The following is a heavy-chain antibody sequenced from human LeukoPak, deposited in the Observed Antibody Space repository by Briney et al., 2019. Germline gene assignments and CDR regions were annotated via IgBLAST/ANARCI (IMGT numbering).Heavy chain of an antibody. J-gene: IGHJ4*02. V-gene: IGHV3-49*03. CDR1: GFTFGDYA. Sequence: GSLRLSCTASGFTFGDYAMRWFRQAPGKGLEWVGFIRSKAYGGTTEYAASVKGRFTISRDDSKSIAYLQMNSLKTEDTAVYYCTREVHDYGDYVPDYWGREPWSPSPQ. CDR3: TREVHDYGDYVPDY. D-gene: IGHD4-17*01. CDR2: IRSKAYGGTT.